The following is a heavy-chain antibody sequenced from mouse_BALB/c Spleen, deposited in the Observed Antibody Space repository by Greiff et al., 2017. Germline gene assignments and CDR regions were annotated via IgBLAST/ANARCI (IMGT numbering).Heavy chain of an antibody. D-gene: IGHD1-1*01. V-gene: IGHV1-18*01. CDR1: GYTFTDYN. Sequence: VQLQQSGPELVKPGASVKIPCKASGYTFTDYNMDWVKQSHGKSLEWIGDINPNNGSTIYNQKFKGKATLTVDKSSSTAYMELRSLTSEDTAVYYCARGTTVVPYFDYWGQGTTLTVSS. J-gene: IGHJ2*01. CDR3: ARGTTVVPYFDY. CDR2: INPNNGST.